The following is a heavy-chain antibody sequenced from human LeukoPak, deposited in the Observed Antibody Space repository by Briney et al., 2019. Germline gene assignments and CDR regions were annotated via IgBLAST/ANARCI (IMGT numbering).Heavy chain of an antibody. Sequence: PGGSLRLSCAASEFTYSSYAMSWVRQAPGKGLEWVSAISSGGGSTYYADSVKGRFTISRDNSKNTLYLQMNSLRAEDTAVYYCAKVVAAATYYYYGMDVWGQGTPVTVSS. CDR1: EFTYSSYA. CDR3: AKVVAAATYYYYGMDV. D-gene: IGHD2-2*01. CDR2: ISSGGGST. J-gene: IGHJ6*02. V-gene: IGHV3-23*01.